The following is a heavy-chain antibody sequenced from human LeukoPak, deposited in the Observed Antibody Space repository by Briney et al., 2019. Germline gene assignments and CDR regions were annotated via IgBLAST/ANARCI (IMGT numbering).Heavy chain of an antibody. J-gene: IGHJ4*02. CDR3: AADPDYDILTGYLGGDY. Sequence: SVKVSCKASGFTFTSSAMQWVRQARGQRLEWIGWIVVGSGNTNYAQEFQERVSITRDMSTSTAYMELSTLRSEDTAVYYCAADPDYDILTGYLGGDYWGQGTLVTVSS. V-gene: IGHV1-58*02. CDR1: GFTFTSSA. D-gene: IGHD3-9*01. CDR2: IVVGSGNT.